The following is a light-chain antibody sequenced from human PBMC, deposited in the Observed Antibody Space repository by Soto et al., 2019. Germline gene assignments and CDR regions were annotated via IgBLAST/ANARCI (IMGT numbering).Light chain of an antibody. CDR3: QQYDRSPWT. Sequence: EIVLTQSPGTLYLSPGERATLSCRASQSVSSSYLAWYQQKPGQAPRLLIYGTSKRATGIPDRFSGSGSGTDFTLTISRLEPEDFAVYYCQQYDRSPWTFGQGTKVEIK. CDR2: GTS. V-gene: IGKV3-20*01. CDR1: QSVSSSY. J-gene: IGKJ1*01.